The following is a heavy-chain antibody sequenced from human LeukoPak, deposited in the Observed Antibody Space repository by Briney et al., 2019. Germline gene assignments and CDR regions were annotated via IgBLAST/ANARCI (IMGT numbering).Heavy chain of an antibody. CDR2: IYTSGST. J-gene: IGHJ4*02. Sequence: SETLSLTCTVSGGSISSGSYYWSWIRQPAGKGLEWIGRIYTSGSTNYNPSLKSRVTISVDTSKNQFSLKLSSVTAADTAVYYCARAPISMTTVNWGYCFDYWGQGTLVTVSS. CDR1: GGSISSGSYY. V-gene: IGHV4-61*02. D-gene: IGHD4-17*01. CDR3: ARAPISMTTVNWGYCFDY.